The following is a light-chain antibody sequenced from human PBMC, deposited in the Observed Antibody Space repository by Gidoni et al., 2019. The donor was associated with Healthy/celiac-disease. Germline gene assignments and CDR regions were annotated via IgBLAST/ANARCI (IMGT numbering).Light chain of an antibody. J-gene: IGKJ1*01. CDR1: QSVSSSY. CDR3: QQYGSSPQT. Sequence: DIVLTQSPGTLSLSPGERATLSCRASQSVSSSYLAWYQQKPGQAPRLLIYGASSRATDIPGRFSGSGSGTDFTLTISRLEPEDFAVYYCQQYGSSPQTFGQGTKVEIK. CDR2: GAS. V-gene: IGKV3-20*01.